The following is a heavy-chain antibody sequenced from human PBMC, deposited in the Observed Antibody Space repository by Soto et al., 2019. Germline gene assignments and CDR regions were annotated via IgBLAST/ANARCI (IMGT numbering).Heavy chain of an antibody. CDR2: IIPIFGTA. J-gene: IGHJ6*02. CDR3: ARDKAAAVQRGMDV. CDR1: GGTFSSYA. Sequence: SVKVSCKASGGTFSSYAISWVRQAPGQGLERMGGIIPIFGTANYAQKFQGRVTITADESTSTAYMELSSLRSEDTAVYYCARDKAAAVQRGMDVWGQGTTVTVSS. D-gene: IGHD6-13*01. V-gene: IGHV1-69*13.